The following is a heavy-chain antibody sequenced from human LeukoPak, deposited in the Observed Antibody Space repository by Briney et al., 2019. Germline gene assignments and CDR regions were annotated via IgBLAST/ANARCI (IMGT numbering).Heavy chain of an antibody. CDR1: GYTFTGYY. CDR2: INPNSGGT. CDR3: ARDRSGTYYYES. Sequence: ASVKVSCKASGYTFTGYYMHWVRQAPGQGLEWMGWINPNSGGTNYAQKFQGRVTMTRDTSISTAYMELNSLRSEDTAVYYCARDRSGTYYYESWGQGTLVTVSS. D-gene: IGHD3-22*01. J-gene: IGHJ4*02. V-gene: IGHV1-2*02.